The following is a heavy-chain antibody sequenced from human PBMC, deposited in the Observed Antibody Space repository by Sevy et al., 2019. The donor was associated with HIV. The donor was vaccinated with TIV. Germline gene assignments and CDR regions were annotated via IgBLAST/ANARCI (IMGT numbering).Heavy chain of an antibody. V-gene: IGHV3-11*06. CDR3: ARDRRNYGGQYFDY. Sequence: GGSLRLSCAASGFTFSDYYMSWIRQAPGEGLEWISFISSGTTYTKYADSVRGRFTISRDNSKNSLFLQMNSLRGDDTAIYYCARDRRNYGGQYFDYWGQGTLVTVSS. J-gene: IGHJ4*02. CDR2: ISSGTTYT. CDR1: GFTFSDYY. D-gene: IGHD4-17*01.